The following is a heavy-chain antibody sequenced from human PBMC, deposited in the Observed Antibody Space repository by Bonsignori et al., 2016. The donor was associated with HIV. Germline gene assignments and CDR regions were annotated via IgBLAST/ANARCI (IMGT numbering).Heavy chain of an antibody. D-gene: IGHD6-6*01. Sequence: ASVKVSCKASGYTFTSYDINWVRQATGQGLEWMGWMNPNSGNTGYAQKFQGRVTMTRNTSISTAYMELSSLRSEDTAVYYCARVGPLYSSSSGWGYYYYMDVWGKGTTVTVSS. CDR1: GYTFTSYD. V-gene: IGHV1-8*01. CDR2: MNPNSGNT. CDR3: ARVGPLYSSSSGWGYYYYMDV. J-gene: IGHJ6*03.